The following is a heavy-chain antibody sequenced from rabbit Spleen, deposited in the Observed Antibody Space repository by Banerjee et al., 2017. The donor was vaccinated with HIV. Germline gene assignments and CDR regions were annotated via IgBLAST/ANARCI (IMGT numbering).Heavy chain of an antibody. V-gene: IGHV1S7*01. Sequence: QLKESGGGLVQPGGSLKLSCKASGFTLSSYYMNWVRQAPGKGLEWIGYIDPVFGITYYASWVNGRFSISRENAQNTVFLQMTSLTAADTATYFCARDGAGGSYFAWWGQGTLVTVS. J-gene: IGHJ3*01. CDR3: ARDGAGGSYFAW. CDR1: GFTLSSYY. D-gene: IGHD8-1*01. CDR2: IDPVFGIT.